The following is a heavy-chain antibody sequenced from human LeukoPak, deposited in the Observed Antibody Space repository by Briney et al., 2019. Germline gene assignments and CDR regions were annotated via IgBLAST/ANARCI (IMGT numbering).Heavy chain of an antibody. CDR3: ARFDYYDSSGTYLKAFDI. V-gene: IGHV1-2*02. CDR1: GHTFTGYY. J-gene: IGHJ3*02. Sequence: GASVKVSCKASGHTFTGYYMHWVRQAPGQGLEWMGWINPNSGGTNYAQKFQGRVTMTRDTPISTAYMELSRLRSDDTAVYYCARFDYYDSSGTYLKAFDIWGQGTMVTVSS. CDR2: INPNSGGT. D-gene: IGHD3-22*01.